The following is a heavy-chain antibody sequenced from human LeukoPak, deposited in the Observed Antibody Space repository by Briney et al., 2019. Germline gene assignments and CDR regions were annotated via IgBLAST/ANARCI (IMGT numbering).Heavy chain of an antibody. V-gene: IGHV1-69*04. D-gene: IGHD3-22*01. CDR2: IIPILGIA. CDR1: GGTFSSYA. J-gene: IGHJ4*02. Sequence: SVKVSCKASGGTFSSYAISWVRQAPGQGLEWMGRIIPILGIANYAQKFQGRVTITADESTSTAYMELSSLRSEDTAVYYCAREGDSSGYYYYWGQGTLVTIS. CDR3: AREGDSSGYYYY.